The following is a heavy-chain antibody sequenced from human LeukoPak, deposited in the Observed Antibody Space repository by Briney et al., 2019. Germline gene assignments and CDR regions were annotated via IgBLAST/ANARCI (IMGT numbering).Heavy chain of an antibody. Sequence: PGGSLRLSCAASGFTFDDYAMHWVRQAPGKGLEWVSGISWNSGSIGYADSVKGRFTISRDNAKNSLYLQMNSLRAEDMALYYCAKDGSLDYWGQGTLVTVSS. CDR1: GFTFDDYA. CDR2: ISWNSGSI. CDR3: AKDGSLDY. J-gene: IGHJ4*02. D-gene: IGHD3-10*01. V-gene: IGHV3-9*03.